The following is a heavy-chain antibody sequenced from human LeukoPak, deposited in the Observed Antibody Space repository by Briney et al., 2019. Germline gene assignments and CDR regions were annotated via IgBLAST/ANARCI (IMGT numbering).Heavy chain of an antibody. CDR2: IKGDESAR. Sequence: PGGSLRLSCEASGFNFSTYWMAWVRQAPGKGLEWVANIKGDESARHQADSVKGRFTISRDNAKKSVYLQMSSLRGEDTAVYYCARDVGGSLDYWGQGTLVTVSS. D-gene: IGHD1-26*01. CDR3: ARDVGGSLDY. V-gene: IGHV3-7*01. CDR1: GFNFSTYW. J-gene: IGHJ4*02.